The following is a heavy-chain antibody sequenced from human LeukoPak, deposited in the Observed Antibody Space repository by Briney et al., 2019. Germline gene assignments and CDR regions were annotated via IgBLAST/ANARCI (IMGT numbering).Heavy chain of an antibody. J-gene: IGHJ4*02. D-gene: IGHD4-11*01. CDR2: INWNGGST. CDR1: GFTFNDAW. CDR3: AKVAGNYDFYY. V-gene: IGHV3-20*04. Sequence: GGSLGLSCAASGFTFNDAWMNWVRQAPGKGLEWVSGINWNGGSTGYADSVKGRFTISRDNANNSLYLQMNSLRAEDTALYYCAKVAGNYDFYYWGQGTLVTVSS.